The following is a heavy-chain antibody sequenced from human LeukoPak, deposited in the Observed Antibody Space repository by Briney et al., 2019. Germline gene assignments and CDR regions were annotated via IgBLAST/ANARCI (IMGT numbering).Heavy chain of an antibody. CDR1: GFTVSSNY. V-gene: IGHV3-66*01. D-gene: IGHD6-13*01. CDR2: IFSGGST. CDR3: ARGVAAAGTFDY. J-gene: IGHJ4*02. Sequence: GGSLRLSCAASGFTVSSNYMSWVRQAPGKGLEWVSVIFSGGSTYYADSVKGRFTISRDNSKNTLYLQMNSLRAEDTAVYYCARGVAAAGTFDYWGQGTLVTVSS.